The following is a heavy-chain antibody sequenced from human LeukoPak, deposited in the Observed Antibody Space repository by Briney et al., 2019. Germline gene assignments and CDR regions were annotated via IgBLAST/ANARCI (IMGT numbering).Heavy chain of an antibody. V-gene: IGHV3-11*06. CDR1: GFSFSDYY. J-gene: IGHJ3*01. Sequence: GGSLRLSCAVSGFSFSDYYMSWIRQPPGKGLEWVSYISGSSTKTNYADSVKGRFTISRDNAKNSLYLQMDSLRVEDTAIYYCARPAERGYSYGLDFWGPGTMVTVSS. D-gene: IGHD5-18*01. CDR2: ISGSSTKT. CDR3: ARPAERGYSYGLDF.